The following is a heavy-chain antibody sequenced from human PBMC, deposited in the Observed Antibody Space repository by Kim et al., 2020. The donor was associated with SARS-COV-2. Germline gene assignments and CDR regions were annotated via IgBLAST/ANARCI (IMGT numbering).Heavy chain of an antibody. J-gene: IGHJ4*02. Sequence: GGSLRLSCAASGFTFSSYSMNWVRQAPGKGLEWVSSISSSSSYIYYADSVKGRFTISRDNAKNSLYLQMNSLRAEDTAVYYCVRGLTGYDSSGNLDYWGQGTLVTVSS. CDR3: VRGLTGYDSSGNLDY. D-gene: IGHD3-22*01. CDR1: GFTFSSYS. V-gene: IGHV3-21*01. CDR2: ISSSSSYI.